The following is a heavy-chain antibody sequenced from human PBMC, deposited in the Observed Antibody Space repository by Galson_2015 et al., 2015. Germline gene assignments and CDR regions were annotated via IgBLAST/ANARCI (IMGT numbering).Heavy chain of an antibody. CDR1: GFSLSTRGVG. CDR2: IDWTDDK. D-gene: IGHD5/OR15-5a*01. V-gene: IGHV2-5*01. Sequence: PALVTPTQPLTLTCTFSGFSLSTRGVGGGWIRQPPGKALEWLALIDWTDDKRYSPSLKSRRTITKDTSKNQVVLTMTYMGPVDAATYYCARSDYSVYGNFDYWGQGTLVTVSS. CDR3: ARSDYSVYGNFDY. J-gene: IGHJ4*02.